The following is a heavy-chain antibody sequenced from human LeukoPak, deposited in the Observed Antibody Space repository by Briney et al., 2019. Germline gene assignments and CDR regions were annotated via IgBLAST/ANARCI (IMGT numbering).Heavy chain of an antibody. CDR1: GYTFTSYG. CDR2: ISAYNGNT. V-gene: IGHV1-18*01. D-gene: IGHD6-19*01. J-gene: IGHJ6*03. CDR3: ARQSEWLTNYYYYYYMDV. Sequence: GASVKVSCKASGYTFTSYGISWVRQAPGQGLEWMGWISAYNGNTNYAQKLQGRVTMTTDTSTSTAYMELRSLRSDDTAVYYCARQSEWLTNYYYYYYMDVWGKGTTVTISS.